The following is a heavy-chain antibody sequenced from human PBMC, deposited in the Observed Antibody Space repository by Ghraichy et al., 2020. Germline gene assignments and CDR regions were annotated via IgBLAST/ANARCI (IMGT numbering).Heavy chain of an antibody. CDR3: AHRGAALTQAGALGI. Sequence: SGPTLVKPTQTLTLTCTFSGFSLTTSGVGVGWIRQPPGKALEFLALIYWDDDKRYSPSLKSRLTITKDTSKNQVVLTMTNMDPVDTATYYRAHRGAALTQAGALGIWGQGTMVTVSS. CDR1: GFSLTTSGVG. CDR2: IYWDDDK. V-gene: IGHV2-5*02. D-gene: IGHD1-14*01. J-gene: IGHJ3*02.